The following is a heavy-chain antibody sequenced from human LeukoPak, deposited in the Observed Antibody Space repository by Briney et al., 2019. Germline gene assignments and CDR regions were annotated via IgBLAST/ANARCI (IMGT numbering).Heavy chain of an antibody. J-gene: IGHJ4*02. CDR3: AREGYNWNPFDY. Sequence: ASVKVSCKASGGTFSSYAISWGRQAPGQGLEWMGIINPSGGSTSYAQKFQGRVTMTRDTSTSTVYMELSSLRSEDTAVYYCAREGYNWNPFDYWGQGTLVTVSS. D-gene: IGHD1-20*01. V-gene: IGHV1-46*01. CDR2: INPSGGST. CDR1: GGTFSSYA.